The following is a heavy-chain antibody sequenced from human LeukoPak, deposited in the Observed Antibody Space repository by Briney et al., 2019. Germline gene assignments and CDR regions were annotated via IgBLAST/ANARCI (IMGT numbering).Heavy chain of an antibody. D-gene: IGHD3-22*01. CDR3: ARGCLTIIENDVFDI. J-gene: IGHJ3*02. CDR2: IFYSGTT. CDR1: GGSISSYY. Sequence: SSETLSLTCTVSGGSISSYYWSWIRQPPGKGLEWIGFIFYSGTTNYNPSLKSRVTISVDTSKNQFSLKLSSVTAADTAVYYCARGCLTIIENDVFDIWAKGKMAPVFS. V-gene: IGHV4-59*12.